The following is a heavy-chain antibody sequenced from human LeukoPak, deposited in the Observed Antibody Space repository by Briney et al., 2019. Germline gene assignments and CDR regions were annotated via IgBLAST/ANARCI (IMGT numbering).Heavy chain of an antibody. CDR1: GGSISSYY. D-gene: IGHD1-26*01. V-gene: IGHV4-59*08. Sequence: SETLSLTCTVSGGSISSYYWSWIRQPPGRGLEWSGYIYYSGSTNYNPSLKSRVTISVDTSKNQFSLKLSSVTAADTAVYYCARHMSEFSGGDAFDIWGQGTMVTVSS. J-gene: IGHJ3*02. CDR3: ARHMSEFSGGDAFDI. CDR2: IYYSGST.